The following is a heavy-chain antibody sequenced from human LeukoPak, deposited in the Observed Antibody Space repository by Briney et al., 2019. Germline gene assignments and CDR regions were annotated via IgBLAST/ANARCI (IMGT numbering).Heavy chain of an antibody. CDR2: IKQDGSEK. Sequence: GGSLRLSCAASGFTFSSYWMSWVRQAPGKGLEWVANIKQDGSEKYYVDSVKGRFTISRDNAQNSLYLQMNGLRAEDTAVYYCASEWFGELLDVWGQGTTVTVSS. J-gene: IGHJ6*02. D-gene: IGHD3-10*01. CDR3: ASEWFGELLDV. V-gene: IGHV3-7*03. CDR1: GFTFSSYW.